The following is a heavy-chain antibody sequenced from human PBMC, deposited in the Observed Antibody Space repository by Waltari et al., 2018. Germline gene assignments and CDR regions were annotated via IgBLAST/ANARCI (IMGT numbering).Heavy chain of an antibody. CDR3: ARERGYYYGSGSQAYFQH. V-gene: IGHV1-69*01. J-gene: IGHJ1*01. CDR1: GGTFSSYA. Sequence: QVQLVQSGAEVKKPGSSVKVSCKASGGTFSSYAISWVRQAPGQGLEWMGGIFPIFGTANYAQKFQGRVTITADESTSTAYMELSSRRSEDTAVYYCARERGYYYGSGSQAYFQHWGQGTLVTVSS. CDR2: IFPIFGTA. D-gene: IGHD3-10*01.